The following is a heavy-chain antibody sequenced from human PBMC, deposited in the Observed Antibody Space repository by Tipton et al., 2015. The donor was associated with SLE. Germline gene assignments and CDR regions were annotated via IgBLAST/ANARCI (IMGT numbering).Heavy chain of an antibody. D-gene: IGHD1-26*01. Sequence: SLRLSCAASGFTFSTSDMHWVRQAPGRGLEWVSAIDPDGDPYYSVSVKGRFTISRDNSKNTLYLQMNSLRVEDTAVYYCAKAGSNWHNYFDYWGQGTLVTVSS. CDR1: GFTFSTSD. CDR2: IDPDGDP. V-gene: IGHV3-13*05. J-gene: IGHJ4*02. CDR3: AKAGSNWHNYFDY.